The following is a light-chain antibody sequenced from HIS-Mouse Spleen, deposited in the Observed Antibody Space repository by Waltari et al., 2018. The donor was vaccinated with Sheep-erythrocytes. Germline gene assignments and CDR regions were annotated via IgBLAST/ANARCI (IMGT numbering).Light chain of an antibody. CDR1: SSDVGGYNY. CDR2: DVS. Sequence: QSALTQPRSVSGSPGQSVPISCTGTSSDVGGYNYVSWYQQHPGKAPKLMIYDVSKRPSGIPERFSGSNSGNTATLTISGTQAMDEADYYCQAWDSSTVVFGGGTKLTVL. CDR3: QAWDSSTVV. J-gene: IGLJ2*01. V-gene: IGLV2-11*01.